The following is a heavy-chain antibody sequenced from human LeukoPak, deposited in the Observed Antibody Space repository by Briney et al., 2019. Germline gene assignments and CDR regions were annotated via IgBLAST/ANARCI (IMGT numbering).Heavy chain of an antibody. Sequence: PGGSLRLSCAAYGLTFRHTWMTWVRQAPGKGLEWVGRIKSKTDGGTTDYAAPVKGRFTISRDDSKNTLYMQMNSLKTEDTAVYYCTTNPYDRTGYHIWGQGTMVIVSS. CDR1: GLTFRHTW. CDR3: TTNPYDRTGYHI. V-gene: IGHV3-15*01. D-gene: IGHD3-22*01. CDR2: IKSKTDGGTT. J-gene: IGHJ3*02.